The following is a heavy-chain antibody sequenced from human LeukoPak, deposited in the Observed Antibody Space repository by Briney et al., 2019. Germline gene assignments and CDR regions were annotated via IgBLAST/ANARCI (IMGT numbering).Heavy chain of an antibody. CDR2: ISSSSSTI. CDR1: GFTFSSYS. J-gene: IGHJ3*02. D-gene: IGHD6-19*01. CDR3: ARDGESSGWYGDDAFDI. Sequence: GGSLRLSCAASGFTFSSYSMNWVRQAPGKGLEWVSYISSSSSTIYYADSVKGRFTISRDNAKNSLYLQMNSLRAEDTAVYYCARDGESSGWYGDDAFDIWGQGTMVTASS. V-gene: IGHV3-48*01.